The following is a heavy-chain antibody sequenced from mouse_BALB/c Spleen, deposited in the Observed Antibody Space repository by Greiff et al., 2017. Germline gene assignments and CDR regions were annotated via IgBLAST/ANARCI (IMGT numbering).Heavy chain of an antibody. Sequence: DVKLVESGGGLVKPGGSLKLSCAASGFTFSDYYMYWVRQTPEKRLEWVATISDGGSYTYYPDSVKGRFTISRDNAKNNLYLQMSSLKSEDTAMYYCARDRDYGYVLFAYWGQGTLVTVSA. V-gene: IGHV5-4*02. D-gene: IGHD2-2*01. CDR2: ISDGGSYT. J-gene: IGHJ3*01. CDR3: ARDRDYGYVLFAY. CDR1: GFTFSDYY.